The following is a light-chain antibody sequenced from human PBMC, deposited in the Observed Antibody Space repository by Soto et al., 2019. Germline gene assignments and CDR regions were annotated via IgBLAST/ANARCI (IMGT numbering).Light chain of an antibody. CDR1: QSVRRS. CDR3: QQSYSSPRT. CDR2: AAS. Sequence: EIPMTQSPSYLYACVADGVTIXCRASQSVRRSFIWYQQKPGKAPKLLIYAASSLQSGVPSRFSGSGYGTDFTLTITSLQPEDFAIYYCQQSYSSPRTFGQGTKVDIK. J-gene: IGKJ1*01. V-gene: IGKV1-39*01.